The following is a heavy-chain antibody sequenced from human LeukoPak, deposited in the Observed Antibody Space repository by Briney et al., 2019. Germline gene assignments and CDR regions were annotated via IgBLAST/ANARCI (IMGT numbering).Heavy chain of an antibody. CDR2: IYYSGST. CDR3: ARGEADSSGYYPLLGEYFQH. V-gene: IGHV4-39*07. J-gene: IGHJ1*01. CDR1: GGSISSSSYY. Sequence: PSETLSLTCTVSGGSISSSSYYWGWIRQPPGKGLEWIGSIYYSGSTYYNPSLKSRVTISVDTSKNQFSLKLSSVTAADTAVYYCARGEADSSGYYPLLGEYFQHWGQGTLVTVSS. D-gene: IGHD3-22*01.